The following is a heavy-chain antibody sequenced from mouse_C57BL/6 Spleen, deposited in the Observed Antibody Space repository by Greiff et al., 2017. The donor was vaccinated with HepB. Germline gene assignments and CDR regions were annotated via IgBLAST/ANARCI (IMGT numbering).Heavy chain of an antibody. Sequence: VQLQQSGPELVKPGASVKMSCKASGYTFTDYNMHWVKQSHGKSLEWIGYINPNNGGTSYNQKFKGKATLTVNKSSSTAYMELRSLTSEDSAVYYCAHDGYYWYFDVWGTGTTVTVSS. J-gene: IGHJ1*03. CDR2: INPNNGGT. CDR1: GYTFTDYN. CDR3: AHDGYYWYFDV. V-gene: IGHV1-22*01. D-gene: IGHD2-3*01.